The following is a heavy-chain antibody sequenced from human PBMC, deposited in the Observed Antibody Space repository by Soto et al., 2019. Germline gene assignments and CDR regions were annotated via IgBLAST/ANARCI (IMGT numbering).Heavy chain of an antibody. D-gene: IGHD3-10*01. V-gene: IGHV3-15*01. J-gene: IGHJ3*01. CDR2: IKSKADGGAT. CDR3: PSEMRHTAPWYGAFNV. Sequence: EVQLVESGGGLVKPGGSLRLSCAAFGFTFSSAWMDWVRQAPGKGLEWVGRIKSKADGGATDFAAPVRGRFTISRDDSSNTLFLQLRSLESEDTAIYFCPSEMRHTAPWYGAFNVWGQGAMITVSS. CDR1: GFTFSSAW.